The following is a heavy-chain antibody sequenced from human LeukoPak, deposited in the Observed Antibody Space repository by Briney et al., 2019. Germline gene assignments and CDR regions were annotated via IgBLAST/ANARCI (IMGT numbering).Heavy chain of an antibody. J-gene: IGHJ4*02. V-gene: IGHV4-59*01. CDR2: IYYSGST. CDR1: GGSISSYY. Sequence: PSETLSLTCTVSGGSISSYYWSWIRQPPGKGLEWIGYIYYSGSTNYNPSLKSRVTISVDTSKNQFSLKLSSVTAADTAVYYCARAMTTVVTRRPEGLDYWGQGTLVTVSS. CDR3: ARAMTTVVTRRPEGLDY. D-gene: IGHD4-23*01.